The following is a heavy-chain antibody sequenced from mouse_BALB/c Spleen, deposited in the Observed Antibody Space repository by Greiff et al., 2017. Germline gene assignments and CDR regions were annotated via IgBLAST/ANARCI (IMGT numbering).Heavy chain of an antibody. V-gene: IGHV1S22*01. CDR1: GYTFTSYW. J-gene: IGHJ3*01. Sequence: LQQPGSELVRPGASVKLSCKDSGYTFTSYWMPWVKQRPGQGLEWIGNIYPGSGSTNYDEKFKSKATLTVDTSSSTAYMQLSSLTSEDSAVYYCTRNYYGYGLAYWGQGTLVTVSA. CDR2: IYPGSGST. CDR3: TRNYYGYGLAY. D-gene: IGHD1-2*01.